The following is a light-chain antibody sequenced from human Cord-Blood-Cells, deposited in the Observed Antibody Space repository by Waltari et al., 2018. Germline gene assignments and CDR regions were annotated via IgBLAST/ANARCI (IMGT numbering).Light chain of an antibody. CDR1: QSVSSN. V-gene: IGKV3-15*01. CDR3: QQYNNWPPLT. Sequence: DTVFPQSPATLSLSPAERARLSCRASQSVSSNLAWYQQKPGQAPRLLIYGASTRATGIPARFSGSGSGTEFTLTISSLQSEDFAVYYCQQYNNWPPLTFGGGTKVEIK. CDR2: GAS. J-gene: IGKJ4*01.